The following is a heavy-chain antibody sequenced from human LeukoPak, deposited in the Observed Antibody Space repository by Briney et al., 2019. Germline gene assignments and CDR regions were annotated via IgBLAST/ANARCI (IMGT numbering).Heavy chain of an antibody. Sequence: SETLSLTCAVYGGSFSGDYWSWIRQPPGKGLEWIGEINHSGSTNYNPSLKSRVTISVDTSKNQFSLNLSSVTAANTAVYYCARRSGSGSYYNYFHYWGQGTLVTVSS. CDR3: ARRSGSGSYYNYFHY. D-gene: IGHD3-10*01. J-gene: IGHJ4*02. CDR2: INHSGST. CDR1: GGSFSGDY. V-gene: IGHV4-34*01.